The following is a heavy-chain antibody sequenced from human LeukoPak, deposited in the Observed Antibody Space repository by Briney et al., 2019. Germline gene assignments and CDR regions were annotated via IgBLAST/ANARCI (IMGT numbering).Heavy chain of an antibody. CDR1: GFTFSSYA. V-gene: IGHV3-48*01. J-gene: IGHJ4*02. CDR2: ITSSSSTI. CDR3: AKNAGSGWSYDY. Sequence: PGGSLRLSCAASGFTFSSYAMNWVRQAPGKGLEWVSCITSSSSTIYYADSVKGRFTISRDNAKSSLFLQMNSLRAEDTAVYYCAKNAGSGWSYDYWGQGTLVTVSS. D-gene: IGHD6-19*01.